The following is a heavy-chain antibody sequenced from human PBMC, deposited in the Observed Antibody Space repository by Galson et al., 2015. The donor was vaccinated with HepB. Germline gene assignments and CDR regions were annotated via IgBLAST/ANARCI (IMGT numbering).Heavy chain of an antibody. V-gene: IGHV3-7*01. Sequence: CAASGFSFSNYWMSWVRQAPGKGLEWVANIKQDGSEKYYVDSVKGRFTISRDNAKNTLYLQMNSLRAEDTAVYYCTRGSGSYYWGQGTLVTVSS. CDR2: IKQDGSEK. J-gene: IGHJ4*02. CDR3: TRGSGSYY. D-gene: IGHD1-26*01. CDR1: GFSFSNYW.